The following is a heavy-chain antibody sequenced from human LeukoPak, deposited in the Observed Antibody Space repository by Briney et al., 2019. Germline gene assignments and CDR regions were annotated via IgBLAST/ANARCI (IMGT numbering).Heavy chain of an antibody. CDR1: GGTFSSYA. J-gene: IGHJ5*02. D-gene: IGHD3-10*01. CDR3: ARDRGYGSGKNWFDP. CDR2: IIPIFGTA. V-gene: IGHV1-69*05. Sequence: GASVKVSCKASGGTFSSYAISWVRQAPGQGLEWMGGIIPIFGTANYAQKFQGRVTITTDESTSTAYMELRSLRSDDTAVYYCARDRGYGSGKNWFDPWGQGTLVTVSS.